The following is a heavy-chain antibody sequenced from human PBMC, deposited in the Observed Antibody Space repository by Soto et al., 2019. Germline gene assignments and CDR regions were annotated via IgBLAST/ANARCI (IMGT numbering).Heavy chain of an antibody. D-gene: IGHD3-16*01. V-gene: IGHV3-23*01. CDR3: ALNSKTYIWGNYDV. J-gene: IGHJ4*02. CDR1: GFSFSSDT. Sequence: GXSLRLSCAASGFSFSSDTTSWVRQAAGKGLEWRSGMSGSGERTYYADSVKGRFTVSRDNANNTLYLQMTSLRAEDTALYYCALNSKTYIWGNYDVWGQGTLVTVSS. CDR2: MSGSGERT.